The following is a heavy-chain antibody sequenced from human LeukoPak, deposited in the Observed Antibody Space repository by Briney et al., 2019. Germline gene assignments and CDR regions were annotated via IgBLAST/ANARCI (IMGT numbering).Heavy chain of an antibody. Sequence: LSLTCTVSGGSINYYYWSWIRQPPGKGLEWIGYIYYRGSTNYNPSLNSRVTISVDTSKNQFSLKLTSVTAADMAVYYCARTTGNYGYYFDYWGQGTLVTVSS. J-gene: IGHJ4*02. D-gene: IGHD1-7*01. CDR2: IYYRGST. CDR3: ARTTGNYGYYFDY. V-gene: IGHV4-59*01. CDR1: GGSINYYY.